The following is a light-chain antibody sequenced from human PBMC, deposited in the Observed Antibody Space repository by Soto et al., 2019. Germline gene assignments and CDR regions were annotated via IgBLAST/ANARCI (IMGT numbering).Light chain of an antibody. CDR1: SGSIASKY. J-gene: IGLJ3*02. CDR3: QSYDSTNRV. V-gene: IGLV6-57*03. CDR2: EDN. Sequence: NFILTQPHSVSESPGKTVTISCTRSSGSIASKYVQWFQQRPGSAPTAVIYEDNQRPSGVPDRFSGSIDSSSNSASLTISGLKTKDEADYFCQSYDSTNRVFGGGTKLTVL.